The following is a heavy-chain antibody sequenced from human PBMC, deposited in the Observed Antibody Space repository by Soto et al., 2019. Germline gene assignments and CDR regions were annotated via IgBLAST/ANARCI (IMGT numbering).Heavy chain of an antibody. CDR1: GFTFSHYS. V-gene: IGHV3-11*01. J-gene: IGHJ3*02. D-gene: IGHD3-22*01. CDR2: ISSSGSTI. Sequence: GGSLRLSCATSGFTFSHYSMSWVRQAPGKGLEWVSYISSSGSTIYYADSVKGRFTISRDNAKNSLYLQMNSLRAEDTAVYYCSGYYSYAFDIWGQGTMVTVSS. CDR3: SGYYSYAFDI.